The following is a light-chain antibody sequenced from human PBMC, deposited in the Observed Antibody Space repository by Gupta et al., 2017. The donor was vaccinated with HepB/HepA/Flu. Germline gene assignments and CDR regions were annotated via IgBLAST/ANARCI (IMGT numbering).Light chain of an antibody. V-gene: IGLV2-14*01. Sequence: QSALTQPASVSGSPGPSITISCTGTSSEVGGYNYVSCYHQRPAKAPKLMIYDVSNRPSGFSNRFSGSKSGTTASLTISGLQAEDEADYYCSSYTSSSTRVFGTGTKVTVL. J-gene: IGLJ1*01. CDR2: DVS. CDR3: SSYTSSSTRV. CDR1: SSEVGGYNY.